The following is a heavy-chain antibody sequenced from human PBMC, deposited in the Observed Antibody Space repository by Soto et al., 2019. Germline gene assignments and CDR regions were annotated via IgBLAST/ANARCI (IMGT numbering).Heavy chain of an antibody. Sequence: VGSLRLSCAASGFSFITYNIDWVRQAPGKGPEWIAYISTTSFTIYYAASVKGRFTISRDNDRKSLYLEMNSLRDEDTAVYYCARDRCYDGTCYSASDSWGQGTLVTVSS. D-gene: IGHD2-21*02. CDR3: ARDRCYDGTCYSASDS. CDR1: GFSFITYN. CDR2: ISTTSFTI. J-gene: IGHJ5*01. V-gene: IGHV3-48*02.